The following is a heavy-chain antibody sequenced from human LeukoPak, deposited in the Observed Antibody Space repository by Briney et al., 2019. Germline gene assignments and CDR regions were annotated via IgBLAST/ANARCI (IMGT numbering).Heavy chain of an antibody. CDR1: GYTFTSYY. Sequence: EASVKVSCKASGYTFTSYYMHWVRQAPGQGLEWMGWINTNTGNPTYAQGFTGRFVFSLDTSVSTAYLQISSLKAEDTAVYYCARVRVGSGYDLWPDYWGQGTLVTVSS. D-gene: IGHD5-12*01. CDR2: INTNTGNP. J-gene: IGHJ4*02. CDR3: ARVRVGSGYDLWPDY. V-gene: IGHV7-4-1*02.